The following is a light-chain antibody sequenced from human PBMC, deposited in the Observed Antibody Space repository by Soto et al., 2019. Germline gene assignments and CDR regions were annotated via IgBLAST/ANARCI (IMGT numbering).Light chain of an antibody. CDR1: SSDIGGYNY. CDR2: EVS. V-gene: IGLV2-8*01. J-gene: IGLJ1*01. CDR3: SSYAGSNNPYV. Sequence: QSVLTQPHSASGSPGQSVTISCTGTSSDIGGYNYVSWYQQHPGKAPKLMIYEVSSRPSGVPDRFSGSKSGNTASLTVSGLQAEDEADYYCSSYAGSNNPYVFGTGTKLTVL.